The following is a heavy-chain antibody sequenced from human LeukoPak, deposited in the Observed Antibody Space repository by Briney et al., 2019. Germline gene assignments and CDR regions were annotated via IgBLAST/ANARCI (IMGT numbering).Heavy chain of an antibody. CDR1: GFTFMDYF. CDR3: VSFYETY. J-gene: IGHJ4*02. D-gene: IGHD2-2*01. V-gene: IGHV3-74*01. Sequence: GGSLRLSCVASGFTFMDYFMSWVRQAPGKGLVWVSHINSDGSWTTYVDSVKGRFTISKDNAKNMVYLQMNNLRAEDTAVYYCVSFYETYWGRGTLVTVSS. CDR2: INSDGSWT.